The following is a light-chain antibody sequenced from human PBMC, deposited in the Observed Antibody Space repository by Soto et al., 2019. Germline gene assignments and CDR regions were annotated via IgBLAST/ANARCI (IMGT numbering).Light chain of an antibody. CDR3: SSYTGSDNLV. J-gene: IGLJ2*01. Sequence: QSALTQPPSESGSPGQSVTISCTGTSSDVGAYNYVSWYQQHPGKAPKLMIYDVTTRPSGVPDRFSGSKSGNTASLTVSGLQAEDEADYFCSSYTGSDNLVFGGGTKLTVL. CDR2: DVT. V-gene: IGLV2-8*01. CDR1: SSDVGAYNY.